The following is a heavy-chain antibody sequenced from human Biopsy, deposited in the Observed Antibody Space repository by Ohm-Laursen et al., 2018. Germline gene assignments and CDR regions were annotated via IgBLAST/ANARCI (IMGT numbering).Heavy chain of an antibody. CDR2: ISYTGYT. J-gene: IGHJ4*02. CDR1: GGSFTGHY. D-gene: IGHD4-23*01. V-gene: IGHV4-59*11. CDR3: ARGSNDFGGLYFPR. Sequence: TLSLTCTVSGGSFTGHYWSWIRQPPGKGLEWSGHISYTGYTSYNASLKSRVTISVDPSRNHFSLRLSSLTAADTAVYYCARGSNDFGGLYFPRWGQGTLLTVSS.